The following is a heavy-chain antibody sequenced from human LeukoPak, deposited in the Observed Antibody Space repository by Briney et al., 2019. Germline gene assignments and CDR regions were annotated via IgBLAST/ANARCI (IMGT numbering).Heavy chain of an antibody. J-gene: IGHJ5*02. CDR1: GGSISTDY. D-gene: IGHD5-12*01. Sequence: SETLSLTCSVSGGSISTDYWNWIRQPAGKGLEWIGRLYTNRRNDYNPSLKSRVTISVDKSKNQFSLNLISVTAADMAVYYCARDSGVATSLDRWGQGILVTVSS. CDR2: LYTNRRN. V-gene: IGHV4-4*07. CDR3: ARDSGVATSLDR.